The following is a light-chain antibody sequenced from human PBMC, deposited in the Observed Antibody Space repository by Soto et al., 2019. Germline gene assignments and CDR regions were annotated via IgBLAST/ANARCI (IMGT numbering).Light chain of an antibody. CDR1: QSISSY. CDR2: KAS. Sequence: DIQMTQSRSALSASVGDRVTITCRASQSISSYLSWYQQKPGKAPKLLIYKASTLKSGVPSRFSGSGSGTEFTLTISSLQPDDFATYYCQHYNSYSEAFGQGTKVDIK. V-gene: IGKV1-5*03. CDR3: QHYNSYSEA. J-gene: IGKJ1*01.